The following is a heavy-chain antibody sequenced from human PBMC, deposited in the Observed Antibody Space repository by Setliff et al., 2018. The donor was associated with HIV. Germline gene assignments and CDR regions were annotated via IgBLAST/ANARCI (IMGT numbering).Heavy chain of an antibody. V-gene: IGHV4-61*10. CDR1: GGSISSGSYY. Sequence: PSETLSLTCTVSGGSISSGSYYWSWIRQPAGKGLEWIGYMSYTGINNYNPSLKSLVTISLDTSKNQFSLKLNSLTAADTAVYYCARDGQWRYAVDIWGQGTMVTVSS. D-gene: IGHD6-19*01. CDR2: MSYTGIN. J-gene: IGHJ3*02. CDR3: ARDGQWRYAVDI.